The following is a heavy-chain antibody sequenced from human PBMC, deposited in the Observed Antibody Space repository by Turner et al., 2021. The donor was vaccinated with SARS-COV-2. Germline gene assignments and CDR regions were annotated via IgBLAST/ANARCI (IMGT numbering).Heavy chain of an antibody. D-gene: IGHD3-3*01. J-gene: IGHJ4*02. CDR2: ISYDGSNQ. Sequence: QVQLVESGGGVVQPGRSLRLSCAASGFTFSRYGMHWVRQAPGKGLEWVAVISYDGSNQYYADSVKGRFTISRDDSKNTLYLQMNSLSAEDTAVYHCARERRGYYAEYWGQGSLVTVSS. CDR1: GFTFSRYG. V-gene: IGHV3-30*03. CDR3: ARERRGYYAEY.